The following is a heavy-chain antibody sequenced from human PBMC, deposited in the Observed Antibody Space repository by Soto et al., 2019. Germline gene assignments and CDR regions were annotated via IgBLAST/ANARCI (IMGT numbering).Heavy chain of an antibody. CDR2: VYSGGAT. J-gene: IGHJ4*02. V-gene: IGHV3-53*04. Sequence: EVRLVESGGGLVQPGGSLRLSCAAFGFTVSSNYMTWVRLAPGKGLEWVSLVYSGGATHYAASVKGRFTISTHSSQNTLFLQMNSMRTEDTDTYSCVRGRYGSEIHWGQGTKVTVSS. D-gene: IGHD3-10*01. CDR1: GFTVSSNY. CDR3: VRGRYGSEIH.